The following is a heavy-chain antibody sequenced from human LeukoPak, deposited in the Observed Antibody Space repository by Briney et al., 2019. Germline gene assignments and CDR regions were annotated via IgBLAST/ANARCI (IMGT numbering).Heavy chain of an antibody. J-gene: IGHJ4*02. D-gene: IGHD6-6*01. CDR3: ARVYGNPGNSSPYYFDY. CDR1: GDSVSSNSAA. Sequence: SQTLSLTCAISGDSVSSNSAAWNWIRQSPSRGLEWLGRTYYRSKWYNDYAVSVKSRITINPDTSKNQFSLQLNSVTPEDTAVYYCARVYGNPGNSSPYYFDYWGQGTLVTVSS. CDR2: TYYRSKWYN. V-gene: IGHV6-1*01.